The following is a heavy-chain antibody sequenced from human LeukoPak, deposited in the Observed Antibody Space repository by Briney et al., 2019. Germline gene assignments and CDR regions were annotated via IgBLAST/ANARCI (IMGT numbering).Heavy chain of an antibody. Sequence: KPSETLSLTCAVYGGSFSGYYWSWIRQPPGKGLEWIGEINHSGSTNYNPSLKSRVTISVDTSKNQFSLKLSSVTAADTAVYYCARGHIVVVPVPYYYYGMDVWGQGTTVTVSS. CDR3: ARGHIVVVPVPYYYYGMDV. J-gene: IGHJ6*02. D-gene: IGHD2-2*01. V-gene: IGHV4-34*01. CDR1: GGSFSGYY. CDR2: INHSGST.